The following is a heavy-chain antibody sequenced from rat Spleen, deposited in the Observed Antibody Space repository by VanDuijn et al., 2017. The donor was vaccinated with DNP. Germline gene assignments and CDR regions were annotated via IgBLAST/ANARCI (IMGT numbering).Heavy chain of an antibody. V-gene: IGHV5-31*01. D-gene: IGHD1-2*01. CDR1: GFTFSYYW. J-gene: IGHJ2*01. CDR2: ITSGSGTT. CDR3: ARYSLIKRMWDY. Sequence: EVQLVESGGDLVQPGRSRKLSGVASGFTFSYYWRAWIRQVQGKGLEWIASITSGSGTTSYPDSVRGRFTISRDDAKDTLSLQMNSLRSEDSATYYCARYSLIKRMWDYWGQGVTVTVSS.